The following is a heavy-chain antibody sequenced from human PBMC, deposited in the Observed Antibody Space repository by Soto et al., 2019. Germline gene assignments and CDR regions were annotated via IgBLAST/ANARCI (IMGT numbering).Heavy chain of an antibody. CDR3: GRRPSPRAPAGGTPYYYAMDV. J-gene: IGHJ6*02. D-gene: IGHD6-13*01. Sequence: ASVKLSCKASGYDFTAYDINWVRQASGQGLEWMGWMNPINGATGSARRFQGRVSMTRNTATGTAYLELTSLRSDDTAVYYCGRRPSPRAPAGGTPYYYAMDVWGQGTTVIVYS. V-gene: IGHV1-8*02. CDR1: GYDFTAYD. CDR2: MNPINGAT.